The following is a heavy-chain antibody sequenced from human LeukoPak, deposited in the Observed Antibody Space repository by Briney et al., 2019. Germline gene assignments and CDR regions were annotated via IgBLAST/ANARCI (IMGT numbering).Heavy chain of an antibody. V-gene: IGHV1-69*02. Sequence: SVKVSCKASGYTFTGYYMHWVRQAPGQGLEWMGRIIPILGIANYAQKFQGRVTITADKSTSTAYMELSSLRSEDSAVYYCARNWNFAFDIWGQGTMVTVSS. J-gene: IGHJ3*02. CDR3: ARNWNFAFDI. D-gene: IGHD1-7*01. CDR2: IIPILGIA. CDR1: GYTFTGYY.